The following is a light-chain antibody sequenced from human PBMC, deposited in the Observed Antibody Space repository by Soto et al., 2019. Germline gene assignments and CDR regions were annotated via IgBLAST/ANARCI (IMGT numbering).Light chain of an antibody. V-gene: IGKV3-11*01. CDR2: DAS. CDR1: QSVKVY. Sequence: EIVLTRAPATLSLAPGGNGRHSCRTSQSVKVYLAWYQQKPGQAPRLLMYDASTRAPGIPSRFSASGSGTDFILTIRSLEPEDFAVYYCQQRTNWPGITFGQGTRLEIK. CDR3: QQRTNWPGIT. J-gene: IGKJ5*01.